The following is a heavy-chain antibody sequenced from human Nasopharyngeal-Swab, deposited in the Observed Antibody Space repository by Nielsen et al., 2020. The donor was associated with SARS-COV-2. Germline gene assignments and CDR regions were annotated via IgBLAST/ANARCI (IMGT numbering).Heavy chain of an antibody. CDR3: ARGDTIFGKGSYDAFDI. CDR2: IIPIFGTA. CDR1: GGTFSSYA. J-gene: IGHJ3*02. D-gene: IGHD3-3*01. V-gene: IGHV1-69*06. Sequence: SVKVSCKASGGTFSSYAISWVRQAPGQGLEWMGGIIPIFGTANYAQKFQGRVMITADKSTSTAYMELSSLRSEDTAVYYCARGDTIFGKGSYDAFDIWGQGTMVTASS.